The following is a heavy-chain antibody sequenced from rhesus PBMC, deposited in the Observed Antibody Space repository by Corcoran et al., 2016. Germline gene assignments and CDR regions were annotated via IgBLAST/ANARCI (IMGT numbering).Heavy chain of an antibody. CDR3: AKGTVLDV. Sequence: EVQLVQSGAEVKRPGESLKISCKTSGYSFTSYWISWVRQMPANGLEWMGAIDPTDSDTRYTPSFQGQVTSSADKSISTAYLQWSRLKASDTATYYCAKGTVLDVWGPGVLVTVSS. D-gene: IGHD2-21*01. V-gene: IGHV5-20*01. J-gene: IGHJ5-1*01. CDR2: IDPTDSDT. CDR1: GYSFTSYW.